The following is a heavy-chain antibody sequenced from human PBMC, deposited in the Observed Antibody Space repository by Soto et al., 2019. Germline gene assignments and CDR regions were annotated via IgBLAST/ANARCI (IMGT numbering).Heavy chain of an antibody. CDR1: GFTCSSYG. Sequence: GGSLRLSCAASGFTCSSYGMHWVRQAPGKGLEWVAVIWYDGSNKYYADSVKGRFTISRDNSKNTLYLQMNSLRAEDTAVYYCARERSTMVRGVICWFDPWGQGTLVTVSS. V-gene: IGHV3-33*01. J-gene: IGHJ5*02. D-gene: IGHD3-10*01. CDR2: IWYDGSNK. CDR3: ARERSTMVRGVICWFDP.